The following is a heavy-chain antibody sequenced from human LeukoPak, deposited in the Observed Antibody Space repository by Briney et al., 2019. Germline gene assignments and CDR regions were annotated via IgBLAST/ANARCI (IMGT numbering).Heavy chain of an antibody. J-gene: IGHJ3*02. CDR3: ARAHSSGWYPDAFDI. Sequence: PGRSLRLSCAASGFTFRSYAMHWVRQAPGKGLEWVAVISYDGSNKYYADSVKGRFTISRDNSKNTLYLQMNSLRAEDTAVYYCARAHSSGWYPDAFDIWGQGTMVAVSS. CDR2: ISYDGSNK. CDR1: GFTFRSYA. V-gene: IGHV3-30*04. D-gene: IGHD6-19*01.